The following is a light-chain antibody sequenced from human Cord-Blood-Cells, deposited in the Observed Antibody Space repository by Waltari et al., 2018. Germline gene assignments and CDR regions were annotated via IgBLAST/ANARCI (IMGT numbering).Light chain of an antibody. J-gene: IGKJ2*03. CDR2: WAS. CDR3: QQYYSTPPS. Sequence: DIVMTQTPASLAVSLAERATINCKSSQSVLYSSNNKNYLAWYQQKPGQPPKLLIYWASTRESGVPDRFSGSGSGTDFTLTSSSLQAEDVAVYYCQQYYSTPPSFGQGTKLEIK. CDR1: QSVLYSSNNKNY. V-gene: IGKV4-1*01.